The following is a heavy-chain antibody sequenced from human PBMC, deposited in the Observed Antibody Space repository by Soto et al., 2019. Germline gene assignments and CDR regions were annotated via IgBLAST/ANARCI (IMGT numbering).Heavy chain of an antibody. CDR3: ARQLIY. D-gene: IGHD6-13*01. V-gene: IGHV4-4*02. J-gene: IGHJ4*02. CDR2: IYHSGIT. CDR1: GGSISSGNL. Sequence: PSETLSLTCAVSGGSISSGNLWTWVRQSPGKQLEWIGDIYHSGITNYNPSLKSRVTMSVDTSKNQFSLKLNSVTAADTAVYYCARQLIYWGQGTPVTVSS.